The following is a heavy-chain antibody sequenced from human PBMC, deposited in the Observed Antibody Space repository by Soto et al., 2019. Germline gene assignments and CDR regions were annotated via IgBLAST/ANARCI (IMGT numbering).Heavy chain of an antibody. V-gene: IGHV1-3*01. J-gene: IGHJ1*01. D-gene: IGHD2-21*02. CDR1: GYDFSSYP. Sequence: ASVKVSCKASGYDFSSYPINWVRQAPGQRPEWVGWINVANGNTQYSRKVQDRVTITRDTSATTVYMLLSSLRSEDTAVYFCAGRGLPSTIGGAAWAHLEHCGRGSLVSVAS. CDR2: INVANGNT. CDR3: AGRGLPSTIGGAAWAHLEH.